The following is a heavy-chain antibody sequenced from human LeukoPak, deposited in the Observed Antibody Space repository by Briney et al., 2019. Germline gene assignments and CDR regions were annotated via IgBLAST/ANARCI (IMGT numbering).Heavy chain of an antibody. J-gene: IGHJ4*02. CDR2: IYYSGTT. CDR3: ARSHSWGILTGYFKYLDY. Sequence: PSETLSLTCTVSGDSISRGSNYWSWIRQHPGKGLELIGYIYYSGTTSYNPSLKSRVTISVDTSKNQLSLTLSSVTAADTAVYFCARSHSWGILTGYFKYLDYWGQGTLVTVSS. V-gene: IGHV4-31*03. D-gene: IGHD3-9*01. CDR1: GDSISRGSNY.